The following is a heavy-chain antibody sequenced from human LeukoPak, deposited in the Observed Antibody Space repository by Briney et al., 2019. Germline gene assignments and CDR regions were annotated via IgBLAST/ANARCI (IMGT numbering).Heavy chain of an antibody. D-gene: IGHD6-6*01. J-gene: IGHJ6*02. CDR3: ARDLGPRSSRAGGYYGMDV. V-gene: IGHV3-7*01. CDR1: GFTFSSYA. CDR2: IKQDGSEK. Sequence: GGSLRLSCAASGFTFSSYAMSWVRQAPGKGLEWVANIKQDGSEKYYVDSVKGRFTISRDNAKNSLHLQMNSLRAEDTAVYYCARDLGPRSSRAGGYYGMDVWGQGTTVTVSS.